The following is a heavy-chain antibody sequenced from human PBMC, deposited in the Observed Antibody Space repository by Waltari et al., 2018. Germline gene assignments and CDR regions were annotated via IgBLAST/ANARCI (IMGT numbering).Heavy chain of an antibody. CDR3: ARGGDAALYNWFDP. CDR1: GGTFSSYA. V-gene: IGHV1-69*15. Sequence: VQPVQSGAAVTKPGSSVQVSSKASGGTFSSYATTCVRQPPGQGLEWMRRILPNFGTANYAQKFQGRVTITADESTSTAYMELSSLRSEDTAVYYCARGGDAALYNWFDPWGQGTLVTVSS. D-gene: IGHD5-18*01. CDR2: ILPNFGTA. J-gene: IGHJ5*02.